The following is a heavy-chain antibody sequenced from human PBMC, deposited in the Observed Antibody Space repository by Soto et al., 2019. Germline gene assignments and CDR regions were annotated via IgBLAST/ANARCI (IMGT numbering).Heavy chain of an antibody. J-gene: IGHJ4*02. D-gene: IGHD6-19*01. CDR1: GFTFSSYA. V-gene: IGHV3-23*01. CDR2: ISGSGGST. CDR3: AKAMASSSGWVYYFDY. Sequence: GGSLRLSCAASGFTFSSYAMSWVRQAPGKGLEWVSAISGSGGSTYYADSVKGRFTISRDNSKNTLYLQMNSLRAEDTAVYYCAKAMASSSGWVYYFDYWGQGTLVTVSS.